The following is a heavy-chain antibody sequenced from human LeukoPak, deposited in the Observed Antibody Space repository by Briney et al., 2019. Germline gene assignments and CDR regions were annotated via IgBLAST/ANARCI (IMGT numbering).Heavy chain of an antibody. CDR2: IIPILGIA. CDR1: GGTFSSYA. D-gene: IGHD6-13*01. V-gene: IGHV1-69*04. J-gene: IGHJ4*02. CDR3: AGASAAAPDYFDY. Sequence: SVKVSCKASGGTFSSYAISWVRQAPGQGLEWMGRIIPILGIANYAQKFQGRVTIAAGKSTSTAYMELSSLRSEDTAVYYCAGASAAAPDYFDYWGQGTLVTVSS.